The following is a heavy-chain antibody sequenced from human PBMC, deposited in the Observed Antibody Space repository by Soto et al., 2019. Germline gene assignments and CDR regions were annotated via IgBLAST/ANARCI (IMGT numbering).Heavy chain of an antibody. D-gene: IGHD1-7*01. CDR2: ISYDGSNK. V-gene: IGHV3-30*18. J-gene: IGHJ4*02. Sequence: PGWSLRLSCAASGFTFSSYGMHWVRHAPGKGLEWVAVISYDGSNKYYADSVKGRFTISRDNSKNTLYLQMNSLRAEDTAVYYCGNDWSANWNYGDLEYWGQGTLVTVSS. CDR1: GFTFSSYG. CDR3: GNDWSANWNYGDLEY.